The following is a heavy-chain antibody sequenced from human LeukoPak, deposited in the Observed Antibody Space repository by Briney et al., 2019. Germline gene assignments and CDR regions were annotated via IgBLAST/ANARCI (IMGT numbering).Heavy chain of an antibody. CDR2: ISSSSSYI. CDR3: ARDWEVYCSSTSCDAFDI. CDR1: GFTFSSYW. J-gene: IGHJ3*02. V-gene: IGHV3-21*01. Sequence: GGSLRLSCAASGFTFSSYWMSWVRQAPGKGLEWVSSISSSSSYIYYADSVKGRFTISRDNAKNSLYLQMNSLRAEDTAVYYCARDWEVYCSSTSCDAFDIWGQGTMVTVSS. D-gene: IGHD2-2*01.